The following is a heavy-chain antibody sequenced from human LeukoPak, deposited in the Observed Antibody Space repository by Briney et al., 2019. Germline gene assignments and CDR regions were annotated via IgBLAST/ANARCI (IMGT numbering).Heavy chain of an antibody. V-gene: IGHV3-11*01. J-gene: IGHJ4*02. D-gene: IGHD3-10*01. CDR1: GFTFSDYY. CDR2: ISSSGSTI. CDR3: ARNIRAVGVILYFVY. Sequence: GGSLRLSCAASGFTFSDYYMSWIRQAPGKGLEWLSYISSSGSTIYYADSVKGRFTISRGNAKNSLYLQMNSLRAEDTAMSYCARNIRAVGVILYFVYWGKGILVTVT.